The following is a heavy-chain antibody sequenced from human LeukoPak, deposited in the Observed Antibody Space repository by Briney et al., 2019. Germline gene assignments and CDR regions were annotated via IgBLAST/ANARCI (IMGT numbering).Heavy chain of an antibody. CDR1: DGSISGYY. CDR3: ARLPTVTFFDY. Sequence: SETLSLTCTVSDGSISGYYWSWIRQPPGKALEWIGYIYYSGTTNYNPSLKSRVTISLDTSKNQFSLKLSSVTAADTAVYYCARLPTVTFFDYWGQGTLVTVSS. J-gene: IGHJ4*02. CDR2: IYYSGTT. D-gene: IGHD4-17*01. V-gene: IGHV4-59*08.